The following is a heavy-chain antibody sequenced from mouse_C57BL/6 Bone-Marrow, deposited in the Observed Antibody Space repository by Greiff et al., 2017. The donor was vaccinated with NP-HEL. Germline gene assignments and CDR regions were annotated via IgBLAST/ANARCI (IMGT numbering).Heavy chain of an antibody. J-gene: IGHJ2*01. CDR1: GYTFTDYN. V-gene: IGHV1-22*01. Sequence: VHVKQSGPELVKPGASVKMSCKASGYTFTDYNMHWVKQSHGKSLEWIGYINPNNGGTSYNQKFKGKATLTVNKSSSTAYMELRSLTSEDSAVDYCARAITTVGGDYFDYWGQGTTLTVSS. D-gene: IGHD1-1*01. CDR3: ARAITTVGGDYFDY. CDR2: INPNNGGT.